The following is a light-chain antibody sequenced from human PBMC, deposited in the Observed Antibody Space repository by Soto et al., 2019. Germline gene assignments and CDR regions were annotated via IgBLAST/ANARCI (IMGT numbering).Light chain of an antibody. J-gene: IGLJ1*01. CDR1: SSDVGGYNY. CDR3: SSYTSSSTPFL. CDR2: DVS. Sequence: QSALTQPASVSGSPGQSITISCTGTSSDVGGYNYVSWYQQHPGKAPKLMIYDVSNRPSGFSNRFSGSKSGNTASLTISGLQAEDEADYYCSSYTSSSTPFLFGTGTKLTVL. V-gene: IGLV2-14*01.